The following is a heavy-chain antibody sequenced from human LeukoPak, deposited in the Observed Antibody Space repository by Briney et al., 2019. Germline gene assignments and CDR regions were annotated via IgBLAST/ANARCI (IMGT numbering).Heavy chain of an antibody. CDR1: GGSISSYY. J-gene: IGHJ3*02. Sequence: PSETLSLTCTVSGGSISSYYWSWIRQPPGKGLEWIGYIYYSGSTNYNPSLKSRVTVSVDTSKNQFSLKLSSVTAADTAVYYCARGSGSYSVAFDIWGQGTMVTVSS. CDR2: IYYSGST. V-gene: IGHV4-59*01. D-gene: IGHD1-26*01. CDR3: ARGSGSYSVAFDI.